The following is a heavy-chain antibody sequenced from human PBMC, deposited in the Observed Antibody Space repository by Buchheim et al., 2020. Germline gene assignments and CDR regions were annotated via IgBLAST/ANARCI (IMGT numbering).Heavy chain of an antibody. CDR1: GGSFSGYY. CDR2: INHSGST. Sequence: QVQLQQWGAGLLKPSETLSLTCAVYGGSFSGYYWSWIRQPPGKGLEWIGEINHSGSTNYNQSLKSRVTISVDTSKNQFSLKLSSVTAADTAVYYCARGWDGGYNWFDPWGQGTL. CDR3: ARGWDGGYNWFDP. D-gene: IGHD3-16*01. V-gene: IGHV4-34*01. J-gene: IGHJ5*02.